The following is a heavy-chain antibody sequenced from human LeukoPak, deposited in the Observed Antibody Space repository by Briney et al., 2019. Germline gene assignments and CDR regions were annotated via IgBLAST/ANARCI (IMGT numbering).Heavy chain of an antibody. CDR2: IDHSGST. CDR1: GGSFSGYY. J-gene: IGHJ6*03. Sequence: SETLSLTCTVFGGSFSGYYWSWIRQPPGKGLEWIGEIDHSGSTNYNPSLKSRVTLSVDTSKNQISLRLGSVTAADTAVYYCARGRRDYVWGRYRYYYYYMDVWGKGTTVTVSS. CDR3: ARGRRDYVWGRYRYYYYYMDV. V-gene: IGHV4-34*01. D-gene: IGHD3-16*02.